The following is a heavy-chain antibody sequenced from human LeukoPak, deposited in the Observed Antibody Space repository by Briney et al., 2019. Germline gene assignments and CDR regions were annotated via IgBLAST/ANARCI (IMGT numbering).Heavy chain of an antibody. J-gene: IGHJ6*03. CDR2: INHSGST. Sequence: SETLSLTCAAYGGSFSGYYWSWIRQPPGKRLEWIGEINHSGSTNYNPSLKSRVTISVDTSKNQFSLKLSSVTAADTAVYYCARGALGYCSSTSCYSGGGYYYYYMDVWGKGTTVTVSS. CDR1: GGSFSGYY. V-gene: IGHV4-34*01. D-gene: IGHD2-2*02. CDR3: ARGALGYCSSTSCYSGGGYYYYYMDV.